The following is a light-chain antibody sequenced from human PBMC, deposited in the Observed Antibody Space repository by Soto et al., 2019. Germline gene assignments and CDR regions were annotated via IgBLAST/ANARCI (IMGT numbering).Light chain of an antibody. J-gene: IGKJ2*01. CDR3: QQRRTYT. Sequence: EIVLTQSPGTLSLSPGERATLSCRASQSVSSNLVWYQQKPGQAPRLLIYDASSRATGIPARFSGSGSGTEFTLTIGSLEPEDSAVYYCQQRRTYTFGQGTKLEIK. CDR1: QSVSSN. V-gene: IGKV3-11*01. CDR2: DAS.